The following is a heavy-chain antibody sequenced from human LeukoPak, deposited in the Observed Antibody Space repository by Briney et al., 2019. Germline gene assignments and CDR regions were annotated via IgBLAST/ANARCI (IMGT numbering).Heavy chain of an antibody. CDR1: GYTFTSYD. D-gene: IGHD3-9*01. CDR3: ASPQGYFDWFYAFDI. V-gene: IGHV1-8*01. J-gene: IGHJ3*02. CDR2: MNPNSGNT. Sequence: ASVKVSCKASGYTFTSYDINWVRQATGQGLEWMGWMNPNSGNTGYAQKFQGRVTMTRNTSISTAYMELSGLRSEDTAVYYCASPQGYFDWFYAFDIWGQGTMVTVSS.